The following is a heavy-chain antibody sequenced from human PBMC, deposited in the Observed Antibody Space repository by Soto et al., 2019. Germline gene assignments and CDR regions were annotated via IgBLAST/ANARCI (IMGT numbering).Heavy chain of an antibody. V-gene: IGHV1-69*06. CDR2: IIPIFGTA. D-gene: IGHD6-13*01. CDR1: GGTFSSYA. J-gene: IGHJ4*02. CDR3: ARGALGQQLDNY. Sequence: ASVKVSCKASGGTFSSYAISWVRQAPGQGLEWMGGIIPIFGTANYAQKFQGRVTITADKSTSTAYMELSSLRSEDTAVYYCARGALGQQLDNYWGQGTLVTVSS.